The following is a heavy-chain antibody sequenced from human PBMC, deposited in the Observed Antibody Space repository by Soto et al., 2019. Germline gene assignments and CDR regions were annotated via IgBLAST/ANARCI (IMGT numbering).Heavy chain of an antibody. V-gene: IGHV4-34*01. D-gene: IGHD3-3*01. J-gene: IGHJ4*02. CDR3: ARSRGYYDFWSGYRYFDY. CDR1: GGSFSGYY. Sequence: SETLSLTCAVYGGSFSGYYWSWIRQPPGKGLEWIGEINHSGSANYNPSLKSRVTISVDTSKNQFSLKLSSVTAADTAVYYCARSRGYYDFWSGYRYFDYWGQGTLVTVSS. CDR2: INHSGSA.